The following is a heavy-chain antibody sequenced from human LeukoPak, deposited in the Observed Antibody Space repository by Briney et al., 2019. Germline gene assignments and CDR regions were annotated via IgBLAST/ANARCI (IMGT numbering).Heavy chain of an antibody. V-gene: IGHV4-59*08. Sequence: SETLSLTCTVSGGSISSYYWSWIRQPPGKGVEWIGYIYYSGSTNYNPSLKSRVTISGDTSKNQFSLRLSSVTAADTAVYYCARASYSYDINGWVPFDYWGQGTLVTVSS. J-gene: IGHJ4*02. CDR3: ARASYSYDINGWVPFDY. D-gene: IGHD3-22*01. CDR1: GGSISSYY. CDR2: IYYSGST.